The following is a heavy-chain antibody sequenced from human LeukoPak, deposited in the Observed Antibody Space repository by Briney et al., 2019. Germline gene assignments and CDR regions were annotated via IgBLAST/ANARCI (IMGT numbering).Heavy chain of an antibody. CDR2: ISSSSSYI. D-gene: IGHD1/OR15-1a*01. CDR3: ASPRITGTVDY. V-gene: IGHV3-21*01. J-gene: IGHJ4*02. CDR1: GFTFSSYS. Sequence: GGSLRLSCAASGFTFSSYSMNWVRQAPGKGLEWVSSISSSSSYIYSADSVKGRFTISRDNAKKSLYLQMNSLRAEDTAVYYCASPRITGTVDYWGQGTLVTVSS.